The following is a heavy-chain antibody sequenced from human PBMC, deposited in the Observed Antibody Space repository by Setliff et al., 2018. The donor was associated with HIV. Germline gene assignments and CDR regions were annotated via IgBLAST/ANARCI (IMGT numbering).Heavy chain of an antibody. V-gene: IGHV3-11*01. D-gene: IGHD3-10*02. Sequence: AGSLSLSCAASGFTFSDYYMSWIRQAPGKGLEWVSYISSSGSTIYYADSVKGRFTISRDNAKNSLYLQMNSLRAEDTAMYYCARDKGPPPVVHLDYWGQGTLVTVSS. CDR2: ISSSGSTI. CDR1: GFTFSDYY. CDR3: ARDKGPPPVVHLDY. J-gene: IGHJ4*02.